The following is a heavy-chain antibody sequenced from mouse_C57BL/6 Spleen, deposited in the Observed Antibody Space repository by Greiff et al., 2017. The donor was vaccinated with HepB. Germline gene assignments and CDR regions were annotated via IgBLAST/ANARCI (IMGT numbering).Heavy chain of an antibody. V-gene: IGHV1-50*01. Sequence: VQLQQSGAELVKPGASVKLSCKASGYTFTSYWMQWVKQRPGQGLEWIGEIDPSDSYTNYNQKFKGKATLTVETSSSTAYMQLSSLTSEDSAVYYCARSRARAYWGQRTLVTVSA. CDR1: GYTFTSYW. CDR2: IDPSDSYT. CDR3: ARSRARAY. D-gene: IGHD3-1*01. J-gene: IGHJ3*01.